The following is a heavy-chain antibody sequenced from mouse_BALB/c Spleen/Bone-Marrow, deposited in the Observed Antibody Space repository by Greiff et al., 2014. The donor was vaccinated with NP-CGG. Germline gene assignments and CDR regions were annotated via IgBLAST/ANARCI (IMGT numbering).Heavy chain of an antibody. CDR2: IYPGNVNT. CDR1: GYTFTSYY. J-gene: IGHJ2*01. CDR3: ARESNWNFDY. D-gene: IGHD4-1*01. V-gene: IGHV1S56*01. Sequence: QVQLQQSGPELVKPGASVRISCKASGYTFTSYYIHWVKQRPGQGLEWIGWIYPGNVNTKYNEKFKGKATLTADKSSSTAYMQHSSLTSEDSAVYFCARESNWNFDYWGQGTTLTVSS.